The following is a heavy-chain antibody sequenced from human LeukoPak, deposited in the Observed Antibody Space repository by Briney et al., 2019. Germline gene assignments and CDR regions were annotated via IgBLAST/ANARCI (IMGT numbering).Heavy chain of an antibody. J-gene: IGHJ4*02. CDR3: ARAGSGWYVGPVDY. D-gene: IGHD6-19*01. Sequence: PGGSLRLSCAASGFTFSSYSMNWVRQAPGKGLEWVSSISSSSSYIYYADSVKGRFTISRDNAKNSLYLQMNSLRAEDTAVYYCARAGSGWYVGPVDYWGQGTLVTVSS. CDR1: GFTFSSYS. CDR2: ISSSSSYI. V-gene: IGHV3-21*01.